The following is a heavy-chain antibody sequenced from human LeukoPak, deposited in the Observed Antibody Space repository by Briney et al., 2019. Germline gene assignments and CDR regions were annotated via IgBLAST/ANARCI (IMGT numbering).Heavy chain of an antibody. CDR1: GYTFTSYG. CDR2: ISAYNGNT. J-gene: IGHJ4*02. D-gene: IGHD4-17*01. Sequence: ASVKVSCKASGYTFTSYGISWVRQAPGQGLEWMGWISAYNGNTIYAQKLQGRVTMTTDTSTSTAYMELRSLRSDDTAVYYCARDYGDYVLGSFDYWGQGTLVTVSS. CDR3: ARDYGDYVLGSFDY. V-gene: IGHV1-18*01.